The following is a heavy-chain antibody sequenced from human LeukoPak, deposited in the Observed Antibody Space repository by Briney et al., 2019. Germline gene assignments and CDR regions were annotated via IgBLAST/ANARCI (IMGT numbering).Heavy chain of an antibody. V-gene: IGHV4-38-2*02. CDR1: GYSISSGYY. CDR2: IYHSGST. CDR3: ARDTESSGPGT. Sequence: SETLSLPCTVSGYSISSGYYWGWIRPPPGKGLERIGSIYHSGSTYYNPSIMSRDYISVDTSKNQFSLKLSAVTAADTAVYYCARDTESSGPGTWGQGTLVTVSS. J-gene: IGHJ5*02. D-gene: IGHD6-19*01.